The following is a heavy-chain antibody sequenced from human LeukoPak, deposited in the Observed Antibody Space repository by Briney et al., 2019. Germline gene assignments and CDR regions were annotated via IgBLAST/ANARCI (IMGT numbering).Heavy chain of an antibody. V-gene: IGHV1-69*05. CDR1: GGTFSSYA. CDR3: ARAREMATVNWFDP. Sequence: SVKVSCKASGGTFSSYAISWVRQAPGQGLDWMGGIIPIFGTANYAQKFQGRVTITTDESTSTAYMELSSLRSEDTAVYYCARAREMATVNWFDPWGQGTLVTVSS. J-gene: IGHJ5*02. CDR2: IIPIFGTA. D-gene: IGHD5-24*01.